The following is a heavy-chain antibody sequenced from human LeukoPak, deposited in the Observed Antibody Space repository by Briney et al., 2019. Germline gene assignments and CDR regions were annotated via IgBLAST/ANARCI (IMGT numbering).Heavy chain of an antibody. CDR1: GGSIRSGGYY. D-gene: IGHD2-15*01. V-gene: IGHV4-31*03. J-gene: IGHJ3*02. CDR3: AKFGYDAFDI. Sequence: SETLSLTCSVSGGSIRSGGYYWNWVRQLPEKGLEWLGYISHSGYSYYTPSLKSRLTISMDTSKNQFSLKLTSVTAADTAVYYCAKFGYDAFDIWGQGTMVTVSS. CDR2: ISHSGYS.